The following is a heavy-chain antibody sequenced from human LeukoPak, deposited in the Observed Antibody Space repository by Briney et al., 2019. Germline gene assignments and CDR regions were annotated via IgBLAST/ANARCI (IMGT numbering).Heavy chain of an antibody. J-gene: IGHJ3*02. CDR2: IIPIFGTA. D-gene: IGHD2-15*01. Sequence: SVKVSCKTSGGTLSSYAISWVRQAPGQGLEWMGRIIPIFGTANYAQKFQGRVTITTDESTSTAYMELSSLRSEDTAVYYCAREGYCSGGSCYPGAFDIWGQGTMVTVSS. V-gene: IGHV1-69*05. CDR3: AREGYCSGGSCYPGAFDI. CDR1: GGTLSSYA.